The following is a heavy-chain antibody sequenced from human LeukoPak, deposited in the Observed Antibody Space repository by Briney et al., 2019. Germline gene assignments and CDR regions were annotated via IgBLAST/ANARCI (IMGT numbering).Heavy chain of an antibody. CDR1: GDIVSSNSAA. Sequence: SQTLSLTCVISGDIVSSNSAAWNWSRQSPSRGLEWLGRTYYRSKWYSYSAVSVKSRIIINPDTSKNQVSLQLNSVTPEDTAVYYCAREELASSLGFDPWGQGTLVTVSS. J-gene: IGHJ5*02. V-gene: IGHV6-1*01. CDR3: AREELASSLGFDP. CDR2: TYYRSKWYS. D-gene: IGHD1-1*01.